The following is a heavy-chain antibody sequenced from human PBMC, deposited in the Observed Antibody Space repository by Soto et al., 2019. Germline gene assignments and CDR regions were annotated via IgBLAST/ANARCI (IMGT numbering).Heavy chain of an antibody. V-gene: IGHV3-30-3*01. CDR1: GFTFSSYA. J-gene: IGHJ6*02. Sequence: QVQLVESGGGVVQPGRSLRLSCAASGFTFSSYAMHWVRQAPGKGLEWVAVISYDGSNKYYADSVKGRFTISRDNSKNTLYLQMNSRRAEDTAVYYCAREFQVGGDYFFYYYGMDVWGQGTTVTVS. CDR3: AREFQVGGDYFFYYYGMDV. CDR2: ISYDGSNK. D-gene: IGHD4-17*01.